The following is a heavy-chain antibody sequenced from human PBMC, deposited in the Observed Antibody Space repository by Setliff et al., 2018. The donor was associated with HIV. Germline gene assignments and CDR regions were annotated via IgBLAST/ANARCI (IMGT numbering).Heavy chain of an antibody. J-gene: IGHJ6*03. CDR1: GFTFSSYG. D-gene: IGHD3-16*01. CDR2: ISYDGTNK. V-gene: IGHV3-30*03. Sequence: GGSLRLSCAASGFTFSSYGMHWVRQAPGKGLEWVAVISYDGTNKYYADSVRGRFTISRDDAKKSLYLQMNSLGAEDTAVYYCARSGGIGNYHWDVWGKGTTVTVSS. CDR3: ARSGGIGNYHWDV.